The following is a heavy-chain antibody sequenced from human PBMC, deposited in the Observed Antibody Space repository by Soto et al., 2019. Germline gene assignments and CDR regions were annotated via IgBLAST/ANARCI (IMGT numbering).Heavy chain of an antibody. Sequence: PSETLSLTCTVSGGSISSYYWSWIRQPPGKGLEWIGYIYYSGSTNYNPSLKSRVTISVDTTKNQFSLMLSSVTAADTAVYYCARDPYNDSSGYYSWFDPWGQGTLVTVSS. D-gene: IGHD3-22*01. CDR2: IYYSGST. V-gene: IGHV4-59*01. J-gene: IGHJ5*02. CDR1: GGSISSYY. CDR3: ARDPYNDSSGYYSWFDP.